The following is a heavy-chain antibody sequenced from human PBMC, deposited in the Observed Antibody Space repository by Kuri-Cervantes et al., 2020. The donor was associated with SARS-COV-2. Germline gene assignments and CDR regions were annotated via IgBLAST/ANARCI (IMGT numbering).Heavy chain of an antibody. D-gene: IGHD2-15*01. Sequence: GESLKISCAASGFTFSSYDMHWVRQATGKGLEWVSAIGTAGDTYYPGSVKGRFTISRENAKNSLYLQMNSLRAEDTAVYYCARGDLGYCSGGSCYNRFDPWGQGTLVTVSS. CDR2: IGTAGDT. J-gene: IGHJ5*02. CDR3: ARGDLGYCSGGSCYNRFDP. CDR1: GFTFSSYD. V-gene: IGHV3-13*01.